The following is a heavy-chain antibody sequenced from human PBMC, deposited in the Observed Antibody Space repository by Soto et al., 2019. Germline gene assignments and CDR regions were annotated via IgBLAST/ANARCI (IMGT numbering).Heavy chain of an antibody. CDR3: ASRYTSDFHY. V-gene: IGHV3-21*01. Sequence: ALRLSCTASGFTFSRYSMNWVRQVPGKGLEWVSCLSGDSVYIYYADSVKGRFTISRDNAKNSLYLQMNSLRAEDTAVYYCASRYTSDFHYWGQGTLVTVSS. CDR1: GFTFSRYS. CDR2: LSGDSVYI. J-gene: IGHJ4*02. D-gene: IGHD3-16*02.